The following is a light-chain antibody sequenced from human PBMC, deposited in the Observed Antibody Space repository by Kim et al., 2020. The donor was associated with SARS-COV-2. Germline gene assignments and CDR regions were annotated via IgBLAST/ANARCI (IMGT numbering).Light chain of an antibody. J-gene: IGLJ3*02. V-gene: IGLV1-36*01. Sequence: RHRVTISCSGSTPNTGNNAVSWYQVVPGKAPKLLVYYDDLVPSGISDRFSGSKFGTSASLVISGLQSEDEADYYCAAWDDSLDALVFGGGTQLTVL. CDR2: YDD. CDR3: AAWDDSLDALV. CDR1: TPNTGNNA.